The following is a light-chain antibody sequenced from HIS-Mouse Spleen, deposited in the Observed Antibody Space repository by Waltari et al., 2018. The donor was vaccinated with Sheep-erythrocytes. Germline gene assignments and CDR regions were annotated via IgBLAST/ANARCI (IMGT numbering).Light chain of an antibody. CDR2: DVS. CDR1: SSDVGGYNY. CDR3: CSYAGSYNHV. V-gene: IGLV2-11*01. J-gene: IGLJ1*01. Sequence: QSALTQPRSVSGSPGQSVTISCTGNSSDVGGYNYVSWYQQHTGKAPKLMIYDVSKRPSGVPDRFSGSKSGNTASLTISGLQAEDEADYYCCSYAGSYNHVFATGTKVTVL.